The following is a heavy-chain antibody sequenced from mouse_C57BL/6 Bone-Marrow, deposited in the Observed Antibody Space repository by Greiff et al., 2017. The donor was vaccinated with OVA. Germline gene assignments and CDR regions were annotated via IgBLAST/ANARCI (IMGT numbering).Heavy chain of an antibody. CDR3: TRRDERGRYFDY. Sequence: VPLLQSGADLVQPGASLTLSCTASGFTFTTYSIYWLHQTPGQSLDWIGYFHPYNDDTTYNDKFKGKATLTVDKSSSTVYLELSRLTTGDSAVYYCTRRDERGRYFDYWGQGTTLTVSS. V-gene: IGHV1-47*01. CDR1: GFTFTTYS. J-gene: IGHJ2*01. CDR2: FHPYNDDT.